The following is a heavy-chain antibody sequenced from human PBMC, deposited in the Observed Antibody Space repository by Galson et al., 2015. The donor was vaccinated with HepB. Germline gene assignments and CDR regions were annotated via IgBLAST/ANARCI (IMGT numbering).Heavy chain of an antibody. Sequence: SLRLSCAASGFTFSSYWMNWVRQAPGKGLEWVANIKQDGSEKYYVDSVKGRFTISRDNAKNSLYVQMNSLRAEDTAVYYCARDLGDYVFDYWGQGTLVTVSS. J-gene: IGHJ4*02. CDR1: GFTFSSYW. CDR2: IKQDGSEK. CDR3: ARDLGDYVFDY. V-gene: IGHV3-7*01. D-gene: IGHD4-17*01.